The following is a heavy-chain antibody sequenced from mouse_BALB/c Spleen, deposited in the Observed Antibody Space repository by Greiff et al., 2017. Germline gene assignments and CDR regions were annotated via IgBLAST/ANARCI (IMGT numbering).Heavy chain of an antibody. V-gene: IGHV5-17*02. CDR2: ISSGSSTI. Sequence: EVKLEESGGGLVQPGGSRKLSCAASGFTFSSFGMHWVRQAPEKGLEWVAYISSGSSTIYYADTVKGRFTISRDNPKNTLFLQMTSLRSEDTAMYYCARSHDGYYVWFAYWGQGTLVTVSA. J-gene: IGHJ3*01. CDR3: ARSHDGYYVWFAY. CDR1: GFTFSSFG. D-gene: IGHD2-3*01.